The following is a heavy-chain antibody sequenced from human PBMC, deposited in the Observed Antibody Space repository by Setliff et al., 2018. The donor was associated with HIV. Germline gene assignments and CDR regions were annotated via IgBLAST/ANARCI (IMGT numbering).Heavy chain of an antibody. V-gene: IGHV3-20*04. D-gene: IGHD2-15*01. CDR2: ITSNGGRT. J-gene: IGHJ4*02. CDR3: ARGLSGGYCSGGSCYPFDL. Sequence: PGGSLRLSCAASGFTFNNNGMSWVRQAPGKGLEWVSGITSNGGRTGYADSVKGRFTISRDNAKNSLYLQMNSLRAEDTALYYCARGLSGGYCSGGSCYPFDLWGQGTQVTVSS. CDR1: GFTFNNNG.